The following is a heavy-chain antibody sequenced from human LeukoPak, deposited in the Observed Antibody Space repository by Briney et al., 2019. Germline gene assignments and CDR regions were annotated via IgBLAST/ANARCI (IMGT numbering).Heavy chain of an antibody. Sequence: PSETLSLTCAVYGGPFSGYYWSWIRQPPGKGLEWIGEINHSGSTNYNPSLKSRVTISVDTSKNQFSLKLSSVTAADTAVYYCARGSPYHYDSSGSDHYYFDYWGQGTLVTVSS. J-gene: IGHJ4*02. CDR1: GGPFSGYY. D-gene: IGHD3-22*01. CDR3: ARGSPYHYDSSGSDHYYFDY. V-gene: IGHV4-34*01. CDR2: INHSGST.